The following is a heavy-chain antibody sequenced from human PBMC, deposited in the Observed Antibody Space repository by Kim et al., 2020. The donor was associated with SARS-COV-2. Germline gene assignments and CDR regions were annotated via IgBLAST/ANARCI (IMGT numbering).Heavy chain of an antibody. CDR3: TTDNFGWELYYYYYVDY. D-gene: IGHD1-26*01. V-gene: IGHV3-15*01. J-gene: IGHJ4*02. Sequence: VKGRFTISRDDSKNTLYLQMNSLKTDDTAVYYCTTDNFGWELYYYYYVDYWGQGTLVTVSS.